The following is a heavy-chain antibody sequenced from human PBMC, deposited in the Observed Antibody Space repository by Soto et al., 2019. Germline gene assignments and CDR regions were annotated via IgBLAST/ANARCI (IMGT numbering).Heavy chain of an antibody. Sequence: SETLSLTCSVSGGTITRGDHFWSWVRQSPGKGLEWLGYIYYSGSTYYNPSLKGRVMMTIDTSKHQFSLNLSSLTAADTAVFYCGRGQTAIDVWGQGTTVTVSS. J-gene: IGHJ6*02. CDR3: GRGQTAIDV. D-gene: IGHD5-18*01. CDR2: IYYSGST. CDR1: GGTITRGDHF. V-gene: IGHV4-30-4*01.